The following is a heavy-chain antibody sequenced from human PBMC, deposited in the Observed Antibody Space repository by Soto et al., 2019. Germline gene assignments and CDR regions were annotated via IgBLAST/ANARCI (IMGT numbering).Heavy chain of an antibody. CDR1: GGSISSSSYY. CDR3: ARRLNGDYYYGMDV. J-gene: IGHJ6*02. Sequence: PSETLSLTCTVSGGSISSSSYYWGWIRQPPGKGLEWIGSIYYSGSTYYNPSLKSRVTISVDTSKNQFSLKLSSVTAADTAVYYCARRLNGDYYYGMDVWGQGTTVTVSS. CDR2: IYYSGST. V-gene: IGHV4-39*01. D-gene: IGHD4-17*01.